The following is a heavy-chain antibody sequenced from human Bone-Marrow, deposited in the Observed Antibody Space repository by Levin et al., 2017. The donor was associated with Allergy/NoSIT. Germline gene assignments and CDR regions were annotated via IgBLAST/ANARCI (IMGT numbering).Heavy chain of an antibody. CDR1: GFSLSTSGVG. CDR3: AHMSIGGYDYIWGSYRRYDAFDI. J-gene: IGHJ3*02. V-gene: IGHV2-5*02. CDR2: IYWDDDK. D-gene: IGHD3-16*02. Sequence: SGPTLVKPTQTLTLTCTFSGFSLSTSGVGVGWIRQPPGKALEWLALIYWDDDKRYSPSLKSRLTITKDTSKNQVVLTMTNMDPVDTATYYCAHMSIGGYDYIWGSYRRYDAFDIWGQGTMVTVSS.